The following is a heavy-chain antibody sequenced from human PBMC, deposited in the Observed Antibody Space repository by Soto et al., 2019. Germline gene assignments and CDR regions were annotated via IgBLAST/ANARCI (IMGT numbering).Heavy chain of an antibody. CDR1: GDSVSNNSAA. CDR3: ARDPVQEKQLARPFWYYYYGMDV. V-gene: IGHV6-1*01. CDR2: TYYRSKWYN. J-gene: IGHJ6*02. D-gene: IGHD6-6*01. Sequence: PSQTLSLTCAMSGDSVSNNSAAWDWIRQSPSRGLEWLGRTYYRSKWYNDYAVSVKSRITINPDTSKNQFSLQLNSVTPEDTAVYYCARDPVQEKQLARPFWYYYYGMDVWGQGTTVTVSS.